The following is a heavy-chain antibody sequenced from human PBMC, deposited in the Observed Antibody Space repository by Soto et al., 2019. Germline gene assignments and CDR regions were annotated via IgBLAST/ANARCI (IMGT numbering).Heavy chain of an antibody. D-gene: IGHD1-1*01. CDR2: IYATGTT. V-gene: IGHV4-4*07. CDR3: VRDGTNNLRDWFDT. CDR1: GASISGFY. J-gene: IGHJ5*02. Sequence: SETLSLTCTVSGASISGFYWSWIRKSAGKGLEWIGRIYATGTTDYNPSLKSRVMMSVDTSKKQFSLKLRSVTAADTAVYYCVRDGTNNLRDWFDTWGQGISVTVSS.